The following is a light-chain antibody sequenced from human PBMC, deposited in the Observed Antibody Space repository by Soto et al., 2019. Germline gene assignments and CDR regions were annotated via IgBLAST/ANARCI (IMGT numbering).Light chain of an antibody. CDR1: QDIDIS. Sequence: DIQMTQSPSTLSVSVGDRVTITCRASQDIDISLAWFQQRPGKAPKSLIYAATNLQSGVPSRFSGSGGGTDFSLTISSLQPEDVATYYCQHYQRYPPSFGGGTKLEIK. CDR3: QHYQRYPPS. J-gene: IGKJ4*01. CDR2: AAT. V-gene: IGKV1-16*01.